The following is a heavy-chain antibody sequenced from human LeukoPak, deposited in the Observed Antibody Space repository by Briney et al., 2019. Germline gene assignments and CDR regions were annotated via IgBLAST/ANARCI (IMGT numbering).Heavy chain of an antibody. Sequence: PGGSLRLSCAASGFTFSSYAMSWVRQAPGKGLEWVSAISGSGGSTYYADSVKGRFTISRDNSKNTLYLQMNSLRAEDTAVYYCAKKGVDWFGEYYIDYWGQGTLVTVSS. CDR1: GFTFSSYA. CDR2: ISGSGGST. J-gene: IGHJ4*02. CDR3: AKKGVDWFGEYYIDY. V-gene: IGHV3-23*01. D-gene: IGHD3-10*01.